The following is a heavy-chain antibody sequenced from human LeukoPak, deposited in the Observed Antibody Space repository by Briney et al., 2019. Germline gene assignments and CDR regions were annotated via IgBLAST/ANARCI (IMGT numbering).Heavy chain of an antibody. Sequence: SETLSLTCTVSGYSISSGYYWGWIRQPPGKGLEWIGSIYHSGSTYYNPSLKSRVTISVDTSKNQFSLKLSSVTAADTAVYYCARGIVDTAMVTWFDPWGQGTLVTVSS. CDR2: IYHSGST. D-gene: IGHD5-18*01. J-gene: IGHJ5*02. CDR1: GYSISSGYY. CDR3: ARGIVDTAMVTWFDP. V-gene: IGHV4-38-2*02.